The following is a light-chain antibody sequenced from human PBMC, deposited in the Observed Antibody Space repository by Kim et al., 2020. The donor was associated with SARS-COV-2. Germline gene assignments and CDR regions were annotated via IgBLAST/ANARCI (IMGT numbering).Light chain of an antibody. J-gene: IGKJ4*01. CDR3: QQFDRSILVT. CDR2: GTS. V-gene: IGKV3-20*01. CDR1: QNVSTSD. Sequence: PGEGAPLSSRASQNVSTSDLAWYQQKPGQAPRLLIYGTSSRATGIPDRFSGSGSGTDFTLTISRLEPEDFAVYYCQQFDRSILVTFGGGTKVDIK.